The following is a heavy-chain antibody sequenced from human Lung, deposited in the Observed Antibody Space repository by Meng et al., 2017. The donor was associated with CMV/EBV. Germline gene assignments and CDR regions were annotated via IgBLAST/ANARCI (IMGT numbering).Heavy chain of an antibody. CDR3: ARTYPNYYYGMDV. Sequence: GESLKISCAASGFSFTTFWMHWVRQAPGKGLVWVSHINSDGSDTTYADSAKGRFTISRDNAKNTLYLQMNSLRAEDVAVYYCARTYPNYYYGMDVWGQGTTVTVSS. CDR1: GFSFTTFW. J-gene: IGHJ6*02. CDR2: INSDGSDT. D-gene: IGHD2-2*02. V-gene: IGHV3-74*01.